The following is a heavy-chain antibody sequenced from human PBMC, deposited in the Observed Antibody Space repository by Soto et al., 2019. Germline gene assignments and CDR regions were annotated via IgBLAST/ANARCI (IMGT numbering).Heavy chain of an antibody. V-gene: IGHV4-34*01. Sequence: QVQLQQWGAGLLKPSETLSLTCAVYGGSFSGYYWNWIRQPPGKGLEWIGEINHSGSTNYNPSLKSRVTLSVDTSKHQFSLKLSSVPAADTAVYYCARGWGRIFDYWGQGTLVTVSS. J-gene: IGHJ4*02. CDR1: GGSFSGYY. CDR3: ARGWGRIFDY. CDR2: INHSGST. D-gene: IGHD7-27*01.